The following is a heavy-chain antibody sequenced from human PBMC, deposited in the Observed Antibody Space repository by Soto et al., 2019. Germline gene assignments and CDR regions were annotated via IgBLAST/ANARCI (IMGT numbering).Heavy chain of an antibody. CDR2: INPNSGGT. CDR3: ARTMTTVTRRGMDV. V-gene: IGHV1-2*02. D-gene: IGHD4-17*01. Sequence: ASVKVSCKASGYTFTGYLVHWVRQAPGQGLEWMGWINPNSGGTNSAQKFQGRITMTRDTSISTAYMELSSLTFDDTAIYYCARTMTTVTRRGMDVWGQRTTVTVSS. J-gene: IGHJ6*02. CDR1: GYTFTGYL.